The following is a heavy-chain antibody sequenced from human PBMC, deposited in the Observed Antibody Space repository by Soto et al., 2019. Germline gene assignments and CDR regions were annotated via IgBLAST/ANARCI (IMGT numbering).Heavy chain of an antibody. CDR2: IYSGGTT. Sequence: PGGSLRLSCAASGFTVSSKYMSWVRQAPGKGLEWVSVIYSGGTTYYEDSVKGRFTISRDNSKNTLYLQMNSLRAEDTAVFYCARQFRADAYPGLFDYWGHGTLVTVSS. J-gene: IGHJ4*01. D-gene: IGHD2-2*01. V-gene: IGHV3-66*04. CDR1: GFTVSSKY. CDR3: ARQFRADAYPGLFDY.